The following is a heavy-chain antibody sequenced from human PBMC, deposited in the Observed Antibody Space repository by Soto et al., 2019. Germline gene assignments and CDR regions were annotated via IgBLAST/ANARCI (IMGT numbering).Heavy chain of an antibody. J-gene: IGHJ6*02. Sequence: ASVKVCCEACGYTFASCYRHWVRQSTGQGLEWMGIINPSGGSTSYAQKFQGRVTMTRDTSTSTVYMELSSLRSEDTAVYYCATLLPYDFWRGYLGLLDYYYGMDVWGQGTTVTVSS. D-gene: IGHD3-3*01. CDR3: ATLLPYDFWRGYLGLLDYYYGMDV. CDR1: GYTFASCY. V-gene: IGHV1-46*01. CDR2: INPSGGST.